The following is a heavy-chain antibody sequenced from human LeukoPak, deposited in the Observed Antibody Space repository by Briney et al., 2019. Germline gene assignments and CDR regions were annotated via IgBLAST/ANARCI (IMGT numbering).Heavy chain of an antibody. CDR1: GYTFPSYD. D-gene: IGHD6-19*01. J-gene: IGHJ4*02. CDR3: ARGLLAGAGTGVDY. Sequence: GASVKVSCKASGYTFPSYDINWVRQATGQGLEGMGWMNPNSGNTGYEQKFHGRVTMTKNTSISTAYMELSSLRSEDSAVYYCARGLLAGAGTGVDYWGQGTLVTVSS. V-gene: IGHV1-8*01. CDR2: MNPNSGNT.